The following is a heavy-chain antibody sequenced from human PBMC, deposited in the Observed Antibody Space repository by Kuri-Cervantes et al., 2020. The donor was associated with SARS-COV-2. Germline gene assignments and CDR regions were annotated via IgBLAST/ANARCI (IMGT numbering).Heavy chain of an antibody. D-gene: IGHD6-13*01. V-gene: IGHV4-4*02. CDR3: ARPIVAAGFDY. CDR1: GDSMNNGNW. CDR2: IYHNGNT. J-gene: IGHJ4*02. Sequence: GSLRLSCDVSGDSMNNGNWWTWVRQTPGKGLEWIGEIYHNGNTYYNPSLKSRVTISVDTSKNQFSLNLSSVTAADTAVYYCARPIVAAGFDYWGQGTLVTVSS.